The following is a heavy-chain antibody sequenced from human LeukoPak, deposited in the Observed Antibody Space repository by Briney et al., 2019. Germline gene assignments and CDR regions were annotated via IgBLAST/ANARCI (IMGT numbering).Heavy chain of an antibody. CDR3: AISPTTVTTGD. D-gene: IGHD4-11*01. CDR1: GFTFSSYW. Sequence: GGSLRLSCAASGFTFSSYWMSWVRQAPGKGLEWLSYISTSSSTTFYADSVKGRFTISRDNSKNTLYLQMNSLRAEDTAVYYCAISPTTVTTGDWGQGTLVTVSS. J-gene: IGHJ4*02. CDR2: ISTSSSTT. V-gene: IGHV3-23*01.